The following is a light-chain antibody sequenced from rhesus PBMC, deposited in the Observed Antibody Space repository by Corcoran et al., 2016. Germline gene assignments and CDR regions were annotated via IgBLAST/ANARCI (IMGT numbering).Light chain of an antibody. J-gene: IGKJ1*01. V-gene: IGKV1-22*01. CDR3: RQYNNIPWT. CDR1: QSISSW. CDR2: KAS. Sequence: DIQMTQSPSSLSASIGDTVTITCRASQSISSWLDWYQQKAGKAPNLLIYKASSLQSGVPSRFSGSGSGTELTLTISSLQPEDFATYYCRQYNNIPWTFGQGTKVEIK.